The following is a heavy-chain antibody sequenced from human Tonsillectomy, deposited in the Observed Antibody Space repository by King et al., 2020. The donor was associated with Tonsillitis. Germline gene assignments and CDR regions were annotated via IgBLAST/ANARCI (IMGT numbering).Heavy chain of an antibody. CDR1: GGSFSGYY. CDR3: ARALIAARPELGY. Sequence: VQLQQWGAGLLKPSETLSLTCAVYGGSFSGYYWSWIRQPPGKGLEWIGEIKHSGSTNYNPSLKSRVTISVDTSKNQFSLKLSSVTAADTAVYYCARALIAARPELGYWGQGTLVTVSS. J-gene: IGHJ4*02. CDR2: IKHSGST. D-gene: IGHD6-6*01. V-gene: IGHV4-34*01.